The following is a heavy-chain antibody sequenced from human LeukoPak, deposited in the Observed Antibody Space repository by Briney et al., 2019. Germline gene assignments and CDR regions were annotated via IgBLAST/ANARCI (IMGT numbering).Heavy chain of an antibody. J-gene: IGHJ4*02. CDR3: AKRRSGSSGWFPFDS. CDR1: GFTFSAYV. V-gene: IGHV3-23*01. Sequence: GGSLRLSCVASGFTFSAYVMAWVRQAPGKGLEWVSGTSGSGVSAYYGDSVKGRFTISRDNPKNTVYLQMDSLRAEDTAVYYCAKRRSGSSGWFPFDSWGQGTLVTVSS. CDR2: TSGSGVSA. D-gene: IGHD6-19*01.